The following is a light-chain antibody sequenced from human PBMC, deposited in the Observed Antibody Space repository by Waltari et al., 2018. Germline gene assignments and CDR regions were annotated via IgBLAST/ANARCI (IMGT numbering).Light chain of an antibody. CDR1: TKNF. V-gene: IGLV2-14*01. CDR3: SSFTSLRSVI. Sequence: QSALTQPASVSGSPGQPTPITCTGTTKNFASWYQLPPANPPRLILSDVTYRPPGVPSRFSGSKSGDTAYLTISGVQAEDEAHYYCSSFTSLRSVIFGGGTTLTVL. J-gene: IGLJ2*01. CDR2: DVT.